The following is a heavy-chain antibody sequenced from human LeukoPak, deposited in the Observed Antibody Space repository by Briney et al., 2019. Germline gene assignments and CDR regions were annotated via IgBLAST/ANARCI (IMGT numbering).Heavy chain of an antibody. J-gene: IGHJ4*02. Sequence: APVKVSCKASGYTFTSYGISWVRQAPGQGLEWMGWISAYNGNTNYAQKLQGRVTMTTDTSTSTAYMELRSLRSDDTAVYYCARELYDFWSGYYNLYFDYWGQGTLVTVSS. CDR3: ARELYDFWSGYYNLYFDY. CDR2: ISAYNGNT. V-gene: IGHV1-18*01. CDR1: GYTFTSYG. D-gene: IGHD3-3*01.